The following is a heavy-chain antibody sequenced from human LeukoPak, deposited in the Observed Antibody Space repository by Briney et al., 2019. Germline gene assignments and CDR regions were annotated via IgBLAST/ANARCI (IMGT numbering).Heavy chain of an antibody. J-gene: IGHJ3*02. D-gene: IGHD1-26*01. CDR3: ARRIVGTTLDAFDI. CDR2: IYYSGST. Sequence: SETLSLTCTVSGDSSSIYYWSWIRQPPGKGLEWIGYIYYSGSTNYNPSLKSRVTISVDTSKNQFSLKLSSVTVADTAVYYCARRIVGTTLDAFDIWGQGTMVTVSS. V-gene: IGHV4-59*01. CDR1: GDSSSIYY.